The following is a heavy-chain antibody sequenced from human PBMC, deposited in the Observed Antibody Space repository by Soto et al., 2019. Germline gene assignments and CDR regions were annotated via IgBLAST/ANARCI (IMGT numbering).Heavy chain of an antibody. CDR1: GFTFSGVS. CDR3: ARVAY. CDR2: XXXXXXDT. Sequence: PGGSLRLSCEASGFTFSGVSMNWVRQVPGXGLEXVXSXXXXXXDTWYADSVKGRFIISRDNAQNSLFLQMNTLRPEDTAMYYCARVAYWGPGTQVTVS. J-gene: IGHJ4*02. V-gene: IGHV3-21*01.